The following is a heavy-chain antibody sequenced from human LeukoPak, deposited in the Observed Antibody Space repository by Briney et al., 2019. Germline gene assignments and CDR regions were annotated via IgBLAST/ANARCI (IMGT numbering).Heavy chain of an antibody. Sequence: SETLSLTCTVSGDSITRGTYYWNWIRQPAGTGLEWIGRIHTSSRVNYNPSLKSRVTISIDTSRNLVSLRLTSVTAADAAVCYCARDRGNGDYGDYFDSWGQGTLVSVSS. J-gene: IGHJ4*02. V-gene: IGHV4-61*02. D-gene: IGHD4-17*01. CDR2: IHTSSRV. CDR3: ARDRGNGDYGDYFDS. CDR1: GDSITRGTYY.